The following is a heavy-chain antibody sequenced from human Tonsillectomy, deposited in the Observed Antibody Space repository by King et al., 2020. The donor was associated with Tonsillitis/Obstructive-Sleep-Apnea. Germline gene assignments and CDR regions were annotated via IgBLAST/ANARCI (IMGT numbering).Heavy chain of an antibody. CDR1: GFTFSSYE. J-gene: IGHJ4*02. Sequence: VQLVESGGGLVQPGGSLRLSCAASGFTFSSYEMSWVRQAPGKGLEWVSYIGSRGSAIFYADSVKGRFTISRDNAKNSLYLQVNSLRAEDTAVYYCARGLEYSYGYDYWGQGTLVTVSS. D-gene: IGHD5-18*01. CDR2: IGSRGSAI. CDR3: ARGLEYSYGYDY. V-gene: IGHV3-48*03.